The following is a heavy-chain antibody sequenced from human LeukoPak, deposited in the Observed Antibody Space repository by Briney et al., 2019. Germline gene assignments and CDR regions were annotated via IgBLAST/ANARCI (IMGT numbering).Heavy chain of an antibody. CDR1: SGSFRTYY. D-gene: IGHD2-2*01. V-gene: IGHV4-59*01. CDR2: IFYNEGT. J-gene: IGHJ4*02. Sequence: SETLSLTCTVSSGSFRTYYWSWIRQPPGKGLEWIGYIFYNEGTSYNPSLKSRVTISVDTSNNQLSLKVNSVTAADTAMYYCARDLGQLSYDYWGQGTLVTVSS. CDR3: ARDLGQLSYDY.